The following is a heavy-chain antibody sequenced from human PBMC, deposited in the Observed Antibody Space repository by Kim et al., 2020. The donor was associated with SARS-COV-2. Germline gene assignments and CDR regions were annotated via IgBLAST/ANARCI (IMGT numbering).Heavy chain of an antibody. CDR1: GGSISSGGYY. V-gene: IGHV4-31*03. J-gene: IGHJ5*02. CDR2: IYYSGST. D-gene: IGHD1-26*01. Sequence: SETLSLTCTVSGGSISSGGYYWSWIRQHPGKGLEWIGYIYYSGSTYYNPSLKSRVTISVDTSKNQFSLKLSSVTVADTAVYYCARGALVGATSDNWFDPWGQGTLVTVSS. CDR3: ARGALVGATSDNWFDP.